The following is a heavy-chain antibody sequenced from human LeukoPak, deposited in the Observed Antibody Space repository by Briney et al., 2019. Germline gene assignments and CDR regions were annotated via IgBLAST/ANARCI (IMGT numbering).Heavy chain of an antibody. Sequence: GGSLRLSCAASGFTFSSYAMSWVRQAPGKGLEWVANIKEDGSEKYYVDSVKGRFTISRDNAKNSLYLQMNSLRAEDTAVYYCARGRFNYDSSGYSSFYHWGQGTLVTVSS. J-gene: IGHJ4*02. CDR1: GFTFSSYA. CDR3: ARGRFNYDSSGYSSFYH. D-gene: IGHD3-22*01. V-gene: IGHV3-7*01. CDR2: IKEDGSEK.